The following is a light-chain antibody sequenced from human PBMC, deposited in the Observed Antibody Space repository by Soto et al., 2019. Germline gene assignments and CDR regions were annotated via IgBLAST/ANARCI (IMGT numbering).Light chain of an antibody. J-gene: IGKJ1*01. CDR1: QTVSGSY. CDR2: DAS. Sequence: EIVLTQSAGTLSLSPGERATLSCRASQTVSGSYLAWFQQKPGQAPRLLIYDASTRAAGVPDRFSGSGSGTDFSLTINRLEPEDFAVYYCQHYGSSPWTFGQGTTVEIK. CDR3: QHYGSSPWT. V-gene: IGKV3-20*01.